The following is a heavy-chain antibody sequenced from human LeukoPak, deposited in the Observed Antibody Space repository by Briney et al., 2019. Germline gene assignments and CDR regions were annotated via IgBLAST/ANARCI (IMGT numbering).Heavy chain of an antibody. CDR1: GYSISSGYY. CDR3: ARPTPGGSSGYYTIDAFDI. J-gene: IGHJ3*02. Sequence: SETLSLTCAVSGYSISSGYYWGWIRQPPGKGLEWVGSIYHSGSAYHNPSLKSRATISVDTSHNQFSLKLSSVTAADTAVYYCARPTPGGSSGYYTIDAFDIWGQGTMVTVSS. D-gene: IGHD3-22*01. CDR2: IYHSGSA. V-gene: IGHV4-38-2*01.